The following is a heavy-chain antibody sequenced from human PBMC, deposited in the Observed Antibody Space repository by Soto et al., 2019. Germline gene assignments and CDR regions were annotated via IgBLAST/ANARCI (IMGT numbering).Heavy chain of an antibody. CDR3: ARGVTMVRYYGMDV. J-gene: IGHJ6*02. CDR1: GGTFSSYA. V-gene: IGHV1-69*01. D-gene: IGHD3-10*01. CDR2: IIPIFGTA. Sequence: QVQLVQSGAEVKKPGSSVKVSCTASGGTFSSYAISWVRQAPGQGLEWMGGIIPIFGTANYARKFQGRVTITADESTSTAYMELSSLRSEDTAVYYCARGVTMVRYYGMDVWGQGTTVTVSS.